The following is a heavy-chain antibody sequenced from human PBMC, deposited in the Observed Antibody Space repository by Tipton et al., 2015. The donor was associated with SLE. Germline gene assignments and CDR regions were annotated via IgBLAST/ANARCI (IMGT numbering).Heavy chain of an antibody. J-gene: IGHJ4*02. CDR1: GFTFRTYS. CDR3: AKDRYCGGGTCFASYFDL. D-gene: IGHD2-21*01. V-gene: IGHV3-23*01. CDR2: ISGGGGSN. Sequence: SLRLSCAASGFTFRTYSMAWVRQSPGKGLEWVSLISGGGGSNQYADSVRGRFTISRDNSKNTLSLQLNTLRADDTAIYYCAKDRYCGGGTCFASYFDLWGQGTPVTVSS.